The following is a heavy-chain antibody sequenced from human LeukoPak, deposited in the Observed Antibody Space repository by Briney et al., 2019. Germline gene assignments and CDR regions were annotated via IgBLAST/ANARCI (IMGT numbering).Heavy chain of an antibody. CDR2: ISSSSSTI. CDR1: GFTFSSYS. D-gene: IGHD2-2*01. J-gene: IGHJ6*02. CDR3: ARSCSSTSCYVWVYYYYGMDV. Sequence: PGGSLRLSCAASGFTFSSYSMNWVRQAPGKGLEWVSYISSSSSTIYYADSVKGRFTISRDNAKNSLYLQMNSLRDEDTAVYYCARSCSSTSCYVWVYYYYGMDVWGQGTTVTVSS. V-gene: IGHV3-48*02.